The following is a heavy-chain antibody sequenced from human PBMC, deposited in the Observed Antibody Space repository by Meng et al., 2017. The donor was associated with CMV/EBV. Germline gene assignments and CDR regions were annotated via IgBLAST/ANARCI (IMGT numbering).Heavy chain of an antibody. V-gene: IGHV1-2*02. Sequence: ASVKVSCKASGYTFTGYYMHWVRQAPGQGLEWMGWINPNSGGTNYAQKFQGRVTMTRDTSISTAYMELSRLRSDDTAVYYCARVDGRYCSSTSCYEYYGMDVWGRGTTVTVSS. D-gene: IGHD2-2*01. CDR2: INPNSGGT. J-gene: IGHJ6*02. CDR1: GYTFTGYY. CDR3: ARVDGRYCSSTSCYEYYGMDV.